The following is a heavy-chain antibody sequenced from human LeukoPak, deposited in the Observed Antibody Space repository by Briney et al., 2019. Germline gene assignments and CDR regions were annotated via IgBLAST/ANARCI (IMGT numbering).Heavy chain of an antibody. V-gene: IGHV1-69*04. CDR2: IIPILGIA. Sequence: AASVKVSCKASGGTFSSYAMSWVRQAPGQGLEWMGRIIPILGIANYAQKFQGRVTITADKSTSTAYMELSSLRSEDTAVYYCARDRLTMVRGGMGGRFDPWGQGTLVTVSS. CDR1: GGTFSSYA. J-gene: IGHJ5*02. D-gene: IGHD3-10*01. CDR3: ARDRLTMVRGGMGGRFDP.